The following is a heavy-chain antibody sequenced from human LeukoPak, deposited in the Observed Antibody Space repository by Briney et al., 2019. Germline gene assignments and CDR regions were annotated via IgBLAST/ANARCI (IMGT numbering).Heavy chain of an antibody. CDR2: INPNSGGT. D-gene: IGHD6-13*01. CDR1: GYTFTGYY. J-gene: IGHJ4*02. Sequence: GASVKVSCKASGYTFTGYYMHWVRQAPGQGLEWMGWINPNSGGTNYAQKLQGRVTMTTDTSTSTAYMELRSLRSDDTAVYYCARSISAAGNPFDYWGQGTLVTVSS. V-gene: IGHV1-2*02. CDR3: ARSISAAGNPFDY.